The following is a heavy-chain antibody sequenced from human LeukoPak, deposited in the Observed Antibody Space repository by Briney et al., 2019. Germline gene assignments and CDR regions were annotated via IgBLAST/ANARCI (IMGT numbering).Heavy chain of an antibody. V-gene: IGHV4-31*03. Sequence: PSQTLSLTCTVSGASISSGGYYWSWIRQHPGKGLEWLGYIYYSGSTYYNPSLKNRVNISLDTSKNQLSLKLSSVTAADTAVYYCARDLSGVISYWGQGTLVTVSS. CDR1: GASISSGGYY. CDR3: ARDLSGVISY. D-gene: IGHD3-10*01. J-gene: IGHJ4*02. CDR2: IYYSGST.